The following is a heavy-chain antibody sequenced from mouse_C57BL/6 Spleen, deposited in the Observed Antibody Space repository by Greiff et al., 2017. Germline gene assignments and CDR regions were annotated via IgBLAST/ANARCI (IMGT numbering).Heavy chain of an antibody. J-gene: IGHJ2*01. D-gene: IGHD3-2*02. CDR1: GYTFTSYW. CDR2: IDPSDSYT. Sequence: QVQLQQPGAELVMPGASVKLSCKASGYTFTSYWMHWVKQRPGQGLEWIGEIDPSDSYTNYNQKFKGKSTLTVDKSSSTAYMQLSSLTSEDSAVYYCARRGSSGSLDYWGQGTTLTVSS. V-gene: IGHV1-69*01. CDR3: ARRGSSGSLDY.